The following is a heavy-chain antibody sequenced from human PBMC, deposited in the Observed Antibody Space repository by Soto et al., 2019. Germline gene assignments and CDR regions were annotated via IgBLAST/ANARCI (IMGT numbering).Heavy chain of an antibody. J-gene: IGHJ4*02. CDR1: GFTFSSYG. CDR3: ARDGVGTTTYFGYFDY. Sequence: PGGSLRLSCAASGFTFSSYGMHWVRQAPGKGLEWVAVISYDGSNKYYADSVKGRFTISRDNPKNMLYLQMNSLRAEDTAIYYCARDGVGTTTYFGYFDYWGLGTLVTVSS. V-gene: IGHV3-30*03. D-gene: IGHD1-26*01. CDR2: ISYDGSNK.